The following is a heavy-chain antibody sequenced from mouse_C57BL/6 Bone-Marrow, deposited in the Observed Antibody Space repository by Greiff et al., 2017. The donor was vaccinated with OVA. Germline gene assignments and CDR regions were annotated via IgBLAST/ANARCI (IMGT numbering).Heavy chain of an antibody. J-gene: IGHJ2*01. V-gene: IGHV3-6*01. CDR1: GYSITSGYY. Sequence: EVKLLESGPGLVKPSQSLSLTCSVTGYSITSGYYWNWIRQFPGNKLEWMGYISYDGSNNYNPSLKNRISITRDTSKNQFFLKLNSVTTEDTATYYCARAPYYYGSPLYYFDYWGQGTTLTVSS. CDR3: ARAPYYYGSPLYYFDY. CDR2: ISYDGSN. D-gene: IGHD1-1*01.